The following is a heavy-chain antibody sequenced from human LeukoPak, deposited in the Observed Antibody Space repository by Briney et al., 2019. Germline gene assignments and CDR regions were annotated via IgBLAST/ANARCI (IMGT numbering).Heavy chain of an antibody. CDR3: ARDPDHYGDSQYYFDY. CDR2: INPSGGST. J-gene: IGHJ4*02. D-gene: IGHD4-17*01. CDR1: GYTFTSYN. Sequence: ASVKVSCKASGYTFTSYNMHWVRQAPGQGLEWMGIINPSGGSTSYAQKFQGRVTMTRDTSTSTVYMELSSLRSEDTAVYYCARDPDHYGDSQYYFDYWGQGTLVTVSS. V-gene: IGHV1-46*01.